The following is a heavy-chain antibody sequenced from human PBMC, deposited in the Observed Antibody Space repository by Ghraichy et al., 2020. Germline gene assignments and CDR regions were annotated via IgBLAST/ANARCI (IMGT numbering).Heavy chain of an antibody. CDR3: ARGEDNCTNGVCYTWWFDP. J-gene: IGHJ5*02. CDR1: GGSFSGYY. V-gene: IGHV4-34*01. D-gene: IGHD2-8*01. CDR2: INHSGST. Sequence: SETLSLTCAVYGGSFSGYYWSWIRQPPGKGLEWIGEINHSGSTNYNPSLKSRVTISVDTSKNQFSLKLSSVTAADTAVYYCARGEDNCTNGVCYTWWFDPWGQGNLVTVSS.